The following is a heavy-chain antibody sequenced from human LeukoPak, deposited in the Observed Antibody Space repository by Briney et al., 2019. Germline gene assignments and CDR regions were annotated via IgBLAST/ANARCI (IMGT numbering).Heavy chain of an antibody. CDR3: ASGYSYDLFDY. CDR1: GGSITDYH. D-gene: IGHD5-18*01. J-gene: IGHJ4*02. Sequence: PSETLSLTCTVSGGSITDYHWIWIRQPAGKGLEWIGRLYTSGSTNYNPSLKSRVTISVDTSKNQFSLKLSSVTAADTAVYYCASGYSYDLFDYWGQGTLVTVSS. CDR2: LYTSGST. V-gene: IGHV4-4*07.